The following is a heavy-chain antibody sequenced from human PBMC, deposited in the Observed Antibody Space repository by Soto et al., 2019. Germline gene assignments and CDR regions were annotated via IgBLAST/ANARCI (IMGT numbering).Heavy chain of an antibody. D-gene: IGHD1-7*01. CDR3: ASRDPGTSVDY. CDR1: GGSFTSNNW. Sequence: PSETLSLTCAVSGGSFTSNNWWTWVRQPPGQGLEWIGEIYRTGSTNYNPSLKSRVTISLDKSENQFSLKVTSLTAADKAVHYRASRDPGTSVDYWGQGTLVRASS. CDR2: IYRTGST. J-gene: IGHJ4*02. V-gene: IGHV4-4*02.